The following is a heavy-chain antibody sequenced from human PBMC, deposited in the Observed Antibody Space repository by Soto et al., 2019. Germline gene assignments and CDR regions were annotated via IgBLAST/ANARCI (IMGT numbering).Heavy chain of an antibody. CDR1: GYSFTNND. V-gene: IGHV1-8*01. Sequence: QVKLVQSGAEVREPGASVKVSCKASGYSFTNNDVSWVRQATGQGLEWMGWMNPGSGDTGYAPKFQGRVTMTRDISIATAYMELSSLRSDDTAIYYCARMATFGSLNWFDPWGQGTLVTVSS. D-gene: IGHD3-16*01. J-gene: IGHJ5*02. CDR2: MNPGSGDT. CDR3: ARMATFGSLNWFDP.